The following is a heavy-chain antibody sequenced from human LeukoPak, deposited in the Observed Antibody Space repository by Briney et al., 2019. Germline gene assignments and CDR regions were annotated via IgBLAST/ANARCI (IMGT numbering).Heavy chain of an antibody. D-gene: IGHD5-18*01. J-gene: IGHJ6*02. CDR3: AKYGLGSGIQVWGDFGMDV. Sequence: GGSLRLSCAVSGLTFSSSWMDWVRQAPGKGLEWVSAISGSGGSTYYADSVKGRFTISRDNSKNTLYLQMNSLRVEDTAVYYCAKYGLGSGIQVWGDFGMDVWGQGTTVNVSS. V-gene: IGHV3-23*01. CDR1: GLTFSSSW. CDR2: ISGSGGST.